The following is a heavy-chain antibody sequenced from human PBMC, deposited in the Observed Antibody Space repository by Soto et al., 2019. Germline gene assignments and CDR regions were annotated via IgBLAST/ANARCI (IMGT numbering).Heavy chain of an antibody. Sequence: EVQLVESGGGLVQPGGSLSLSCAASGFTFSSYSMNWVRQAPGKGLEWVSYISSSSSTIYYADSVKGRFTISRDNAKNSLYLQMNSLRDEDTAVYYCARARPWIYGMDVWGQGTTVTVSS. D-gene: IGHD1-1*01. CDR1: GFTFSSYS. CDR3: ARARPWIYGMDV. J-gene: IGHJ6*02. CDR2: ISSSSSTI. V-gene: IGHV3-48*02.